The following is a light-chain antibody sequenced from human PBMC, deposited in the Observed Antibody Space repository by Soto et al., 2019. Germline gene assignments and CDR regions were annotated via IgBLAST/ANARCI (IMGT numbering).Light chain of an antibody. Sequence: IVLTKSPGTLSLSPGERVTLSCRAGQSVSSNLAWYQQKPGQAPSLLIYGAFTRATGIPARFSGTGSGTEFTLTISSLQSEDFALYYCQQYNDWPLTFGQGTKVDIK. V-gene: IGKV3-15*01. J-gene: IGKJ1*01. CDR3: QQYNDWPLT. CDR2: GAF. CDR1: QSVSSN.